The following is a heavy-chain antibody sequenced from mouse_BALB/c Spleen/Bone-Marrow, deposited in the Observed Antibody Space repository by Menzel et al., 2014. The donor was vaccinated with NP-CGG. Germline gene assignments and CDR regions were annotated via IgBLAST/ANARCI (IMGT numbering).Heavy chain of an antibody. CDR2: IYPYNGNT. J-gene: IGHJ3*01. Sequence: VQLQQSGPELVKPGASVKISCKASGYTFTDYNMHWVKQNHGKSLEWIGYIYPYNGNTGYNQKFKSKATLTVDNSSSTAYMELRSLTSKDSAVYYCARGVYYDYDVWFANWGQGTLVTVSA. CDR1: GYTFTDYN. D-gene: IGHD2-4*01. CDR3: ARGVYYDYDVWFAN. V-gene: IGHV1S29*02.